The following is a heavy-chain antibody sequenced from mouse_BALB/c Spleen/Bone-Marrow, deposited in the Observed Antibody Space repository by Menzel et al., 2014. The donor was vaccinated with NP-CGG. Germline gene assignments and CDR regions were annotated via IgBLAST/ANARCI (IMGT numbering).Heavy chain of an antibody. V-gene: IGHV2-9*02. CDR3: ARKDYGSRGGYFDV. CDR2: IWAGGST. J-gene: IGHJ1*01. D-gene: IGHD1-1*01. CDR1: GFSLTNYG. Sequence: QVQLQQSGPGLVAPSQSLSNTCTVSGFSLTNYGVHWVRQPPGKGLEWLGLIWAGGSTNYNSALMSRLSISKDNSKSQVFLKMNSLQTDDTAMYYCARKDYGSRGGYFDVWGAGTTVTVSS.